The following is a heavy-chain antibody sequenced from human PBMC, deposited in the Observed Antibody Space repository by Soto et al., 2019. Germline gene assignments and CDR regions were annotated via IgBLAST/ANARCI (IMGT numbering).Heavy chain of an antibody. CDR2: ISFDGSNK. Sequence: QMQLVESGGGVVQPGESLRLSCAASGFAFNYYPMHWVRQTPGKGLEWVAVISFDGSNKYYADSVKGRFTISRDNSKNMLYLQMNSLRTEDTAVYYCARLPGALVAVLYIYPLDGREPMSAVDVWGQGTTVSVSS. CDR3: ARLPGALVAVLYIYPLDGREPMSAVDV. D-gene: IGHD6-19*01. J-gene: IGHJ6*02. CDR1: GFAFNYYP. V-gene: IGHV3-30-3*01.